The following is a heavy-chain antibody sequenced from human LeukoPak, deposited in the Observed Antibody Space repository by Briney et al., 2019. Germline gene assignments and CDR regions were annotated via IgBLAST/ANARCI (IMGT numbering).Heavy chain of an antibody. CDR3: ARDPGSGYEEHFDY. Sequence: GGSLRLSCAASGFIFSDYYMSWIPQAPGRGLEGVSYFSSSGSSIYYADSVKGRFTISRDNAKDSLYLQMNSLRAEDTAVYYCARDPGSGYEEHFDYWGQGTLVTVSS. CDR2: FSSSGSSI. D-gene: IGHD5-12*01. J-gene: IGHJ4*02. V-gene: IGHV3-11*01. CDR1: GFIFSDYY.